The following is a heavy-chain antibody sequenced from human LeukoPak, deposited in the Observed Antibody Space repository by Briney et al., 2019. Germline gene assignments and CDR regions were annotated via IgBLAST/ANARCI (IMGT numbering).Heavy chain of an antibody. D-gene: IGHD3-22*01. CDR2: INHSGST. Sequence: PGGSLRLSCAASGFTFGGYWMHWVRQPPGKGLEWIGEINHSGSTNYNPSLKSRVTISVDTSKNQFSLKLSSVTAADTAVYYCARGKALYSSAYYYSGVYNWFDPWGQGTLVTVSS. J-gene: IGHJ5*02. V-gene: IGHV4-34*01. CDR1: GFTFGGYW. CDR3: ARGKALYSSAYYYSGVYNWFDP.